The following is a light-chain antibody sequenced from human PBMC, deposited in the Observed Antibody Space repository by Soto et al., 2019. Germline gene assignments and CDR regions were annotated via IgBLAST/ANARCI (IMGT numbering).Light chain of an antibody. CDR1: QSLLH. CDR2: WAS. V-gene: IGKV4-1*01. Sequence: DIVLTQSPDSLAVSLGERATINCKSSQSLLHLAWYQQKPGQPPKLLIYWASTRESGVPDRFSGSGSGTDFTLTISSLQAEDVALYYCQQYYTTPVTFGQGTKVEIK. CDR3: QQYYTTPVT. J-gene: IGKJ1*01.